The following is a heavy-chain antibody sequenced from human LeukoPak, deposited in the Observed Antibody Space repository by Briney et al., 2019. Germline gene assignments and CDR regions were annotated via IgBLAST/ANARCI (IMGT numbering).Heavy chain of an antibody. CDR3: AKGYQFGELWFDP. D-gene: IGHD3-10*01. J-gene: IGHJ5*02. CDR2: ISWDGGST. CDR1: GFTFDDYT. V-gene: IGHV3-43*01. Sequence: PGGSLRISCAASGFTFDDYTMHWVRQAPGKGLEWVSLISWDGGSTYYADSVKGRFTISRDNSKNSLYLQMNSLRTEDTALYYCAKGYQFGELWFDPWGQGTLVTVSS.